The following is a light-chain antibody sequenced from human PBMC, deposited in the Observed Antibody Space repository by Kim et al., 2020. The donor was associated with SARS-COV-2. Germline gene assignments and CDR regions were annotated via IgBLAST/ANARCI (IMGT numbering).Light chain of an antibody. V-gene: IGLV2-18*02. J-gene: IGLJ2*01. CDR3: SSYTSSSTVL. CDR2: EVT. CDR1: SSDVGSYNR. Sequence: GQSVTISCTGTSSDVGSYNRVSWYQQPPGTAPKLMIYEVTNRPSGVPDRFSGSKSGNTASLTISGLQAEDESDYYCSSYTSSSTVLFGGGTQLTVL.